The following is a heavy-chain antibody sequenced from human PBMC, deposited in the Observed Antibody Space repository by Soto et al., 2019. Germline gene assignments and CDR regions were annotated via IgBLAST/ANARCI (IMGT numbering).Heavy chain of an antibody. CDR2: IIPIFGTA. CDR1: GGTFSSYA. V-gene: IGHV1-69*13. D-gene: IGHD2-15*01. CDR3: ARDLDRCSGGSCYRMGHDY. Sequence: SVKVSCKASGGTFSSYAISWVRQAPGQGLEWMGGIIPIFGTANYAQKFQGRVTITADESTSTAYMELSSLRSEDTAVYYCARDLDRCSGGSCYRMGHDYWGQGTLVTVSS. J-gene: IGHJ4*02.